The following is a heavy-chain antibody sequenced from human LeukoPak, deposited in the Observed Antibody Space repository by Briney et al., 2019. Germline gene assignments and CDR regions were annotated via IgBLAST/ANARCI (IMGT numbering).Heavy chain of an antibody. CDR2: IYPGDSDT. CDR3: ARLESPYGSGSYYGWFDP. V-gene: IGHV5-51*01. D-gene: IGHD3-10*01. CDR1: GYSFTSYW. Sequence: GESLKTSCKGSGYSFTSYWIGWVRQMPGKGLEWMGIIYPGDSDTRYSPSFQGQVTISADKSISTAYLQWSSLKASDTAMYYCARLESPYGSGSYYGWFDPWGQGTLVTVSS. J-gene: IGHJ5*02.